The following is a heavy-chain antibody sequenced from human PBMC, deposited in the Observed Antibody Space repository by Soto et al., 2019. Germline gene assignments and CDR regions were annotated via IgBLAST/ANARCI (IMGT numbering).Heavy chain of an antibody. V-gene: IGHV4-28*01. D-gene: IGHD3-3*01. CDR2: MYYSGTT. J-gene: IGHJ4*02. CDR3: ANFLGQDFSSAYTFIDS. Sequence: SQTLSLTRAVSGSSVNNNYWWGWLRQPPGKGLEWIGYMYYSGTTYYNPSLKSRVTMSVDTSKNQFSLKVTSMTAVDTSVYYCANFLGQDFSSAYTFIDSWGQGTVVTVSS. CDR1: GSSVNNNYW.